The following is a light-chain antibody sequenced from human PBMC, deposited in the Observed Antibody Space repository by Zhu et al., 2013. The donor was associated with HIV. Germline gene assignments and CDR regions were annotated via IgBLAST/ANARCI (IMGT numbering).Light chain of an antibody. CDR3: SAWDDSLNGVL. V-gene: IGLV1-44*01. Sequence: QSVLTQPPSASGAPGQRVTISCSGSTSNIGSNSVNWYQQLPGTAPKLLIYGNIQRTSGVPDRFSASKSGTSASLAISGLQSEDEADYYCSAWDDSLNGVLFGGGTKVTVL. CDR1: TSNIGSNS. J-gene: IGLJ3*02. CDR2: GNI.